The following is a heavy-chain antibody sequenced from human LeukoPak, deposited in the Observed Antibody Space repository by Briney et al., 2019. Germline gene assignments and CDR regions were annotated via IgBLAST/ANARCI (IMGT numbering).Heavy chain of an antibody. V-gene: IGHV3-7*01. D-gene: IGHD2-15*01. J-gene: IGHJ4*02. CDR1: GFTFSSYW. Sequence: PGGSLRPSCAASGFTFSSYWMSWVRQAPGKGLEWVANINEDGSKKYYVDSVKGRLTISRDNAEKSLYLQMDSLRGEDTAVYYCAGGLLGCGGGSCYPTDYWGQGTLVTVSS. CDR3: AGGLLGCGGGSCYPTDY. CDR2: INEDGSKK.